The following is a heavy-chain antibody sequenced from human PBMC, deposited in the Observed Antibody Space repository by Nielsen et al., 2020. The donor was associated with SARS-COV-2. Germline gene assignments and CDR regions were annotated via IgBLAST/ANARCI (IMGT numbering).Heavy chain of an antibody. Sequence: GGSLRLSCTASGFTFGDYAMSWVRQAPGKGLEWVGFIRSKAYGGTTEYAASVKGRFTISRDDSKSIAHLQMNSLRAEDTAVYYCARDWTVADPGGYGYWGQGTLVTVSS. D-gene: IGHD6-19*01. CDR3: ARDWTVADPGGYGY. J-gene: IGHJ4*02. CDR2: IRSKAYGGTT. V-gene: IGHV3-49*04. CDR1: GFTFGDYA.